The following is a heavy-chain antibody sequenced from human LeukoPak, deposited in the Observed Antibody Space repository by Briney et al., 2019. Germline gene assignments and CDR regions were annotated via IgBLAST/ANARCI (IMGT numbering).Heavy chain of an antibody. J-gene: IGHJ6*03. Sequence: PSETLSLTCTVSGYSISSGYYWGWIRQPPGKGLEWIGYIYCSGSTNYNPSLKSRVTISVDTSKNQFSLKLSSVTAADTAVYYCARVTRTRGYSYGSPVYYYYYMDVWGKGTTVTVSS. D-gene: IGHD5-18*01. CDR3: ARVTRTRGYSYGSPVYYYYYMDV. V-gene: IGHV4-61*01. CDR1: GYSISSGYY. CDR2: IYCSGST.